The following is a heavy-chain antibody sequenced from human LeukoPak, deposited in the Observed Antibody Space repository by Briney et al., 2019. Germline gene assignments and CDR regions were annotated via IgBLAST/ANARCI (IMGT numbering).Heavy chain of an antibody. V-gene: IGHV4-59*01. D-gene: IGHD5-24*01. CDR2: IYYSGST. Sequence: SETLSVTCTVSGGSINSYYWSWIRQPPGKGLEWIGYIYYSGSTNYNPSLKSRVTISVDTSKNQFSLKMSSVTAADTAVYYCARARDGHINNWFDPWGQGTLVTVSS. CDR1: GGSINSYY. CDR3: ARARDGHINNWFDP. J-gene: IGHJ5*02.